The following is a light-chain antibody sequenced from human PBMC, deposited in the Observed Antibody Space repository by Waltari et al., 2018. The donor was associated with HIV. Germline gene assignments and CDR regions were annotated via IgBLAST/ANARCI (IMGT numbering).Light chain of an antibody. Sequence: DIQMSQAPSSLSASVRDRVTITCRASRDISNDLAWYQQKSGEVPKLLIYGASTLRSGVSSRFRGSASGTEFTLTINGLQPEDVASYYCQNYDSAPVAFGQGTRLEI. CDR1: RDISND. CDR3: QNYDSAPVA. CDR2: GAS. V-gene: IGKV1-27*01. J-gene: IGKJ5*01.